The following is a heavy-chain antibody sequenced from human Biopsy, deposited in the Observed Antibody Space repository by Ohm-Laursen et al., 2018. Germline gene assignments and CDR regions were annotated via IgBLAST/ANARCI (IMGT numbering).Heavy chain of an antibody. J-gene: IGHJ4*02. CDR2: INPNSGAT. Sequence: ASVKVSCKASGYTFSGYYIHWVRQVPGQGLEWIGWINPNSGATNSAENFRDRVTLTRDTSISAVYIELRRLKSDDAAVYYCARDRMTDVFGGPTRTDVFDSWGQGTPVTVSS. CDR1: GYTFSGYY. V-gene: IGHV1-2*02. D-gene: IGHD3-10*01. CDR3: ARDRMTDVFGGPTRTDVFDS.